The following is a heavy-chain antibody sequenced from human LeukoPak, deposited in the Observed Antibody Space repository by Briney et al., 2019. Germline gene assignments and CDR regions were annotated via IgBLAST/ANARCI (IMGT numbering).Heavy chain of an antibody. V-gene: IGHV3-30*18. D-gene: IGHD3/OR15-3a*01. J-gene: IGHJ3*02. CDR3: AKEEVDLHAFDI. CDR2: ISHDESNK. CDR1: GLTFRSYG. Sequence: PGRSLRLSCAASGLTFRSYGMHWVRQAPGKGLEWVAFISHDESNKYYADSMKGRFTISRDNSKSTLYLQMNSLGAEDTAVYYCAKEEVDLHAFDIWGQGTMVTVSS.